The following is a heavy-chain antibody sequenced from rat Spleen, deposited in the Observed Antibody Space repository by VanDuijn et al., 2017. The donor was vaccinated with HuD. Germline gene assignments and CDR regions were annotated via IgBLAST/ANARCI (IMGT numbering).Heavy chain of an antibody. CDR1: GFTFNNYW. CDR3: ARGDNNWVN. D-gene: IGHD1-10*01. J-gene: IGHJ2*01. Sequence: EVQLVESGGGLVQPGGSLKLSCVASGFTFNNYWMTWIRQAPGRGLEWVASITNASGRTYYSDFVKGRFTISRDTAQNTLYLQMNSLRSEDTATYYCARGDNNWVNWGQGVMVTVSS. V-gene: IGHV5-31*01. CDR2: ITNASGRT.